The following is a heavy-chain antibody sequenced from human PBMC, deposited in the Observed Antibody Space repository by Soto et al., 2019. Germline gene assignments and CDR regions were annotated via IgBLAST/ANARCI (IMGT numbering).Heavy chain of an antibody. CDR2: IYHSGST. Sequence: PSETLSLTCAVSGGSLTSGTYSWSWIRQPPGKGLEWIGYIYHSGSTYYNPSLKSRVTISVDRSKNQFSLKLSSVTAADTAVYYCAREGGPSNWFDPWGQGTLVTVSS. J-gene: IGHJ5*02. CDR3: AREGGPSNWFDP. V-gene: IGHV4-30-2*01. CDR1: GGSLTSGTYS. D-gene: IGHD3-16*01.